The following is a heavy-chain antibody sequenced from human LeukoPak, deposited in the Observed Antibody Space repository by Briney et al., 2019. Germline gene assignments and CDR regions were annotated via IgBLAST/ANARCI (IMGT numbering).Heavy chain of an antibody. D-gene: IGHD3-10*01. CDR2: IKSKTDGGTT. Sequence: GGSLRLSCAASGFTFSNAWMRWVRQAPGKGLEWVGRIKSKTDGGTTDYAAPVKGRFTISRDDSKNTLYLQMNSLKTEDTAVYYCTTRHGSGSPFDYWGQGTLVTVSS. CDR3: TTRHGSGSPFDY. V-gene: IGHV3-15*01. J-gene: IGHJ4*02. CDR1: GFTFSNAW.